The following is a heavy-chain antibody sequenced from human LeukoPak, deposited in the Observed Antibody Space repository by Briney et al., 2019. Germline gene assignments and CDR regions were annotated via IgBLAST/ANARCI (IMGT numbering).Heavy chain of an antibody. Sequence: SETLSLTCTVSGGSISSSSYYWGWIRQPPGKGLEWIGSIYYSGSTYYKPSLKSRVTISVDTSKNQFSLKLSSVTAADTAVYYCARHWEEVPAAIAIDYWGQGTLVTVSS. D-gene: IGHD2-2*01. J-gene: IGHJ4*02. CDR3: ARHWEEVPAAIAIDY. V-gene: IGHV4-39*01. CDR2: IYYSGST. CDR1: GGSISSSSYY.